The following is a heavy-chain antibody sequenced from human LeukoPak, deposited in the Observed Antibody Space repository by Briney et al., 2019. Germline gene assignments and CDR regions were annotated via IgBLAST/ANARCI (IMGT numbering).Heavy chain of an antibody. J-gene: IGHJ4*02. Sequence: GSLRLSCAASGFTFSSYAMSWVRQAPGKGLEWVSAISGSGGSTYYADSVKGRFTISRDNSKNTLYLQMNSLRAEDTAVYYCAKGEGDIVVVAPYDYWGQGTLVTVSS. CDR1: GFTFSSYA. CDR3: AKGEGDIVVVAPYDY. D-gene: IGHD2-2*01. CDR2: ISGSGGST. V-gene: IGHV3-23*01.